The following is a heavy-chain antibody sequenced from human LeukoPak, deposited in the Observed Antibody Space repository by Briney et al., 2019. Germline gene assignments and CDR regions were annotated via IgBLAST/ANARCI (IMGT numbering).Heavy chain of an antibody. V-gene: IGHV4-61*02. CDR1: GGSINTGDYY. CDR2: IYTTGST. CDR3: ARLRSGYDRDY. J-gene: IGHJ4*02. Sequence: SETLSLTCIVSGGSINTGDYYCSWIRQPAGKGLEWIGRIYTTGSTNYNPSLKSRVTISVDPSKNQFSLKLSSVTAADTAVYYCARLRSGYDRDYWGQGTLVTVSS. D-gene: IGHD5-12*01.